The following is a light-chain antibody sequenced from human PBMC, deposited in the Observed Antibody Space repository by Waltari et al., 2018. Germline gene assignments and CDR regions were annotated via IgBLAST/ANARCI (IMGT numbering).Light chain of an antibody. CDR1: SSDVGGYKF. CDR3: MSYTSSHTII. J-gene: IGLJ2*01. V-gene: IGLV2-14*03. Sequence: QSALTQPASVSGSPGPSITTSCTRTSSDVGGYKFVSWYQKQPGKAPKLMIFDVTYRPSGISPRFSGSKSGNTASLTISGLQADDEADYYCMSYTSSHTIIFGGGTKLTV. CDR2: DVT.